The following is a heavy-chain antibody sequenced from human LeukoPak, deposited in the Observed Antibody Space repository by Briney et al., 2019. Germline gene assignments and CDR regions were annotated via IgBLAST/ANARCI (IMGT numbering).Heavy chain of an antibody. CDR2: IKSKTDGGTT. V-gene: IGHV3-15*01. CDR3: TTEPPGWLLAYYDY. J-gene: IGHJ4*02. Sequence: PGGSLRLSCVASGSTFGNAWMSWVRQAPGKGLEWVGRIKSKTDGGTTDYAAPVKGRFTISRDDSKNTLYLQMNSLKTEDTAVYYCTTEPPGWLLAYYDYWGQGTLVTVSS. D-gene: IGHD3-22*01. CDR1: GSTFGNAW.